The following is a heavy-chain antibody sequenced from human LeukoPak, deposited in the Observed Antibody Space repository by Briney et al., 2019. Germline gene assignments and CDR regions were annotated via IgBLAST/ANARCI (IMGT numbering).Heavy chain of an antibody. V-gene: IGHV4-38-2*02. CDR1: GYSISSGYY. CDR3: ARRYALWFGELVTHFDY. J-gene: IGHJ4*02. Sequence: SETLSLTCTVSGYSISSGYYWGWIRQPPGKGLEWIGSIYHSGSTYYNPSLKSRVTISVDTSKNQFSLKLSSVTAADTAVYYCARRYALWFGELVTHFDYWGQGTLVTVSS. CDR2: IYHSGST. D-gene: IGHD3-10*01.